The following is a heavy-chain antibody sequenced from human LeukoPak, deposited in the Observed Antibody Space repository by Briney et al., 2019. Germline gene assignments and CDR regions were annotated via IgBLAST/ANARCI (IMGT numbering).Heavy chain of an antibody. J-gene: IGHJ4*02. Sequence: GGSLRLSCAASGFTFSSYAMTWVRQAPGKGLEWVSVISGSGGSTYYADSVKGRFTISRDNSKNTLYLQMNSLRAEDTAVYYCARSPFSGSYNYWGQGTLVTVSS. CDR3: ARSPFSGSYNY. V-gene: IGHV3-23*01. D-gene: IGHD1-26*01. CDR2: ISGSGGST. CDR1: GFTFSSYA.